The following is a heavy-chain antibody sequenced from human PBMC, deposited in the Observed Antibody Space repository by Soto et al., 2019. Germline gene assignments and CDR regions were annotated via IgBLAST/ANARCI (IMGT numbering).Heavy chain of an antibody. V-gene: IGHV3-64*01. CDR3: ARRQQGELYGMDA. Sequence: EVQLVESGGGLVQPGGSLRLSCAASGITFSIYAMHWVRQAPGKGLEYVSAISSNGVSTYYANSVKGRVTISRDNSKNTLYLQMGSLRAEDMAVYYCARRQQGELYGMDAWGQGTTVTVSS. CDR2: ISSNGVST. D-gene: IGHD1-26*01. J-gene: IGHJ6*02. CDR1: GITFSIYA.